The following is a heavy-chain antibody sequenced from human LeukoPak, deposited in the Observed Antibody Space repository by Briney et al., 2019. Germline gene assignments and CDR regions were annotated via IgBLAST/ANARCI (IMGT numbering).Heavy chain of an antibody. Sequence: SGTLSLTCAVSGGSISSSNWWSWIRQPPGKGLEWIGSIYYSGSTYYNPSLKSRVTISVDTSKNQFSLKLSSATAADTAVYYCARGADWNLFDSWGQGTLVTVSS. V-gene: IGHV4-4*02. CDR2: IYYSGST. CDR1: GGSISSSNW. D-gene: IGHD1-1*01. J-gene: IGHJ4*02. CDR3: ARGADWNLFDS.